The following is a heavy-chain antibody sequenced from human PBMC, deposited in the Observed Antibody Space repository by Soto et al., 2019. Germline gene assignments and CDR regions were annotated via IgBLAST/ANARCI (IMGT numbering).Heavy chain of an antibody. CDR1: GFTFSSYA. Sequence: GGSLRLSCAASGFTFSSYAMHWVRQAPGKGLEWVAVISYDGSNKYYADSVKGRFTISRDNSKNTLYLQMNSLRAEDTAVYYCARAYDFWSGYNQPFGYWGQGTLVTVSS. CDR3: ARAYDFWSGYNQPFGY. CDR2: ISYDGSNK. D-gene: IGHD3-3*01. J-gene: IGHJ4*02. V-gene: IGHV3-30-3*01.